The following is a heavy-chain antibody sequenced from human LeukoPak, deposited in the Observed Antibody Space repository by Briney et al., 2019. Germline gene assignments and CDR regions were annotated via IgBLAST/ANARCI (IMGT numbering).Heavy chain of an antibody. CDR1: GGSFSGYY. CDR2: INHSGST. D-gene: IGHD1-26*01. J-gene: IGHJ3*02. Sequence: SETLSLTCAVYGGSFSGYYWSWIRQPPGKGLEWIGEINHSGSTNYNPSLKSRATISVDTSKNQFSLKLSCVTAADTVVYYCAVGAGGDAFDIWGQGTMVTVSS. CDR3: AVGAGGDAFDI. V-gene: IGHV4-34*01.